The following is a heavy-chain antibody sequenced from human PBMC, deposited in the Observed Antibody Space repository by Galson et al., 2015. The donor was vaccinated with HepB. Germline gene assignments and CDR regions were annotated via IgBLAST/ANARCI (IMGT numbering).Heavy chain of an antibody. Sequence: SLRLSCAASGFTFSNAWMSWVRQAPGKGLEWVGRIKSKTDGGTTDYAAPVKGRFTISRDDSKNTLYLQMNSLKTEDTAVYYCTTKDYGDSYYYYGVDVWGQGTTVTVSS. CDR1: GFTFSNAW. J-gene: IGHJ6*02. D-gene: IGHD4-17*01. CDR3: TTKDYGDSYYYYGVDV. CDR2: IKSKTDGGTT. V-gene: IGHV3-15*01.